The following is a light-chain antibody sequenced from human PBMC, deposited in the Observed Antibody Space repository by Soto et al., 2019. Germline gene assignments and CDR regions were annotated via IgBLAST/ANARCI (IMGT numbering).Light chain of an antibody. J-gene: IGKJ4*01. V-gene: IGKV1-8*01. CDR1: QGISSY. Sequence: IRMTQSPSSLSASTGDRVTITCRASQGISSYLAWYQQKPGKAPKLLIYAASTLQSGVPSRFSGSGSGTDFTLTISCLQSEDFATYYCQQYYSYPATFGGGTKV. CDR2: AAS. CDR3: QQYYSYPAT.